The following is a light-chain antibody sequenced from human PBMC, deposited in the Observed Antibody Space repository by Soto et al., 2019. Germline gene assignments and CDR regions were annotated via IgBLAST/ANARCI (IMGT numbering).Light chain of an antibody. Sequence: IVVTISPCALSFTPEERGTLSCRASQSVSSYLAWYQQKPGQAPRLLIYDASNRATGIPARFSGSGSGTDFTLTISSLDPEAFAVYYCQKSSNSPPSITFAQGTRLEIK. CDR1: QSVSSY. V-gene: IGKV3-11*01. J-gene: IGKJ5*01. CDR2: DAS. CDR3: QKSSNSPPSIT.